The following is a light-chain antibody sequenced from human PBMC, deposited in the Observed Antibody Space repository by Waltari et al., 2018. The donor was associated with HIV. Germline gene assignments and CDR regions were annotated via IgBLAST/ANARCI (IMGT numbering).Light chain of an antibody. CDR3: AALDDSLSALV. CDR1: SSNVGSTY. Sequence: QSVLTQPPSVSGTPGQRVTISCSGSSSNVGSTYVYWYQQLPGKAPNPLIYRDNQRPSGVPDRFSGSKSGTSGSLAISGLRSEDEADYHCAALDDSLSALVFGGGTKLAVL. CDR2: RDN. J-gene: IGLJ2*01. V-gene: IGLV1-47*01.